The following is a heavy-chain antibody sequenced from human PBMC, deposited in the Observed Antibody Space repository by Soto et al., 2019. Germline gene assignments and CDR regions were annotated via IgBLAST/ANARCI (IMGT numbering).Heavy chain of an antibody. D-gene: IGHD4-17*01. CDR3: ASPTVTPHYGMDV. J-gene: IGHJ6*02. Sequence: QVQLVESGGGLVKPGGSLRLSCAASGFTFSDYYMSWIRQAPGKGLEWVSYISSSGSTIYYADSVKGRFTISRDNGKNSLYLQMTSLRVGDTAVYYCASPTVTPHYGMDVWGQSTTVTVSS. CDR1: GFTFSDYY. CDR2: ISSSGSTI. V-gene: IGHV3-11*01.